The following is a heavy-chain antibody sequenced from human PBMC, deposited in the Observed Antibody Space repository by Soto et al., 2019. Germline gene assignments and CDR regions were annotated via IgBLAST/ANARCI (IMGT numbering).Heavy chain of an antibody. D-gene: IGHD3-22*01. CDR3: ARDFYESSGYCDY. J-gene: IGHJ4*02. Sequence: QVQLVQSGAEVKKPGASVKVSCKTYGYTFSSYGLSWVRQAPGQGLEGMGWISAYSGNTVYTQRFKGRLTMATDTSTATAYMELRSLRSDDTAVYYCARDFYESSGYCDYWGQGTLVTVSS. CDR2: ISAYSGNT. V-gene: IGHV1-18*01. CDR1: GYTFSSYG.